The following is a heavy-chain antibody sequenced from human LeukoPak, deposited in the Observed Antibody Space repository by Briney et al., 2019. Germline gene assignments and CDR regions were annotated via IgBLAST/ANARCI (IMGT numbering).Heavy chain of an antibody. CDR1: GGSIGSYY. Sequence: SETLSLTCTVSGGSIGSYYWSWIRQPPGKGLEWIGYIYYSGSTNYNPSLKSRVTISVDTSKNQFSLKLSSVTAADTAVYYCARDQTTMVRGVIKSKNWFDPWGQGTLVTVSS. CDR2: IYYSGST. D-gene: IGHD3-10*01. J-gene: IGHJ5*02. CDR3: ARDQTTMVRGVIKSKNWFDP. V-gene: IGHV4-59*12.